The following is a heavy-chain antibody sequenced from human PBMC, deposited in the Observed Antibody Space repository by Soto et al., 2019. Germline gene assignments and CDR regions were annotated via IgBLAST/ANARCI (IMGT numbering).Heavy chain of an antibody. D-gene: IGHD1-26*01. V-gene: IGHV5-51*01. J-gene: IGHJ6*02. CDR3: ARSGLDYYYGADV. Sequence: PGESLKISCKGSGYSFTSYWIGWVRQMPGKGLEWMGIIYPSDSDTRYSPSFKGQVTISVDKSISTAYLQWSSLKASDTAMYYCARSGLDYYYGADVWGPGTTVTVSS. CDR1: GYSFTSYW. CDR2: IYPSDSDT.